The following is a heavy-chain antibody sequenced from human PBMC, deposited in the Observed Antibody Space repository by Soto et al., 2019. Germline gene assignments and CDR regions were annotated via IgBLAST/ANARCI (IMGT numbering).Heavy chain of an antibody. V-gene: IGHV4-34*01. Sequence: SETLSLTCAGYGGSFSGYYWSWIRQPPGKGLEWIGEINHSGSTNYNPSLKSRVTISVDTSKNQFSLKLSSVTAADTAVYYCARGGYDYVWGSYRYLDYYYGMDVWVQGTTVTVSS. J-gene: IGHJ6*02. CDR1: GGSFSGYY. CDR3: ARGGYDYVWGSYRYLDYYYGMDV. CDR2: INHSGST. D-gene: IGHD3-16*02.